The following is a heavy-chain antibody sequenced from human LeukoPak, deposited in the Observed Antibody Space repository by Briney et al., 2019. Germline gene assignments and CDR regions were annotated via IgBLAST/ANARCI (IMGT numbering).Heavy chain of an antibody. V-gene: IGHV1-46*01. CDR3: ARDRNGIWFGELSPSGY. J-gene: IGHJ4*02. Sequence: ASVKVSCKASGYTFTSYYMHWVRQAPGQGLEWMGIINPSGGSTSYAQKFQGRVTMTRDTSISTAYMELSRLRSDDTAVYYCARDRNGIWFGELSPSGYWGQGTLVTVSS. D-gene: IGHD3-10*01. CDR1: GYTFTSYY. CDR2: INPSGGST.